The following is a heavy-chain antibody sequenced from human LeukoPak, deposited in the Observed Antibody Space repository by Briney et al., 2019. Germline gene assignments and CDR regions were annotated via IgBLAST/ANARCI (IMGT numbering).Heavy chain of an antibody. CDR2: ISSSSLYT. CDR1: GFTFSDYY. J-gene: IGHJ2*01. V-gene: IGHV3-11*05. CDR3: AREAYDILTGYRSYWFFDL. Sequence: GGSLRLSCAASGFTFSDYYMSWIRQAPGKGLEWVSYISSSSLYTNYADSVKGRFTISRDNAKNSLYLQMNSLRAEDTAVYYCAREAYDILTGYRSYWFFDLWGRGTLVTVCS. D-gene: IGHD3-9*01.